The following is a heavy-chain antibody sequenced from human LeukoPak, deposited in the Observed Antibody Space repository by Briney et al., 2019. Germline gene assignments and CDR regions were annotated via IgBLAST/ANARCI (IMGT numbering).Heavy chain of an antibody. Sequence: KPSETLSLTCTVSGYSISSGYYWGWIRQPPGKGREWIGSIYYSGTTYNNPSLKSRVTISVDTSKNQFSLKLSSVTAADTAVYYCARGKSRGSHIDYWGQGTLVTVSS. CDR2: IYYSGTT. V-gene: IGHV4-38-2*02. J-gene: IGHJ4*02. CDR3: ARGKSRGSHIDY. D-gene: IGHD1-26*01. CDR1: GYSISSGYY.